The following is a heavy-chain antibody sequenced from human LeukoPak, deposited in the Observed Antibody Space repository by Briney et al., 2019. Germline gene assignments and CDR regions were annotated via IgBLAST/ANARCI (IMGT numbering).Heavy chain of an antibody. J-gene: IGHJ4*02. V-gene: IGHV3-48*03. D-gene: IGHD1-7*01. CDR2: ISTSGSLI. CDR1: GFTFSSYE. Sequence: GGSLRLSCAASGFTFSSYEVNWVRQAPGKGLEWVSYISTSGSLIYYADSVKGRFTISRDNSKNTMYLQMNSLRAEDTAVYYCAKSPDTWNYGFLDYWGQGTLVTVSS. CDR3: AKSPDTWNYGFLDY.